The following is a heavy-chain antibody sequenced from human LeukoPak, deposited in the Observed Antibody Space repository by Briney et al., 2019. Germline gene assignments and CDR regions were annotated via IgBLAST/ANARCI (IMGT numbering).Heavy chain of an antibody. CDR2: IYYSGST. V-gene: IGHV4-61*01. Sequence: PSETLSLTCTVSGGSVSSGSYYWSWIRQPPGKGLEWIVYIYYSGSTNYNPSLKSRVTISVDTSKNQFSLKLSSVTAADTAVYYCAREPGAGPPLGYYYYYGMDVWGKGTTVTVSS. CDR3: AREPGAGPPLGYYYYYGMDV. D-gene: IGHD1-26*01. J-gene: IGHJ6*04. CDR1: GGSVSSGSYY.